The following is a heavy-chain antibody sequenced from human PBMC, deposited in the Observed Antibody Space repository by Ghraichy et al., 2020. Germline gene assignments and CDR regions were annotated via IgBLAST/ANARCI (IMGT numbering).Heavy chain of an antibody. Sequence: GSLNISCAASGFTFSSYWMHWVRQAPGKGLVWVSRINSDGSSTSYADSVKGRFTISRDNAKNTLYLQMNSLRAEDTAVYYCARDRSDCSGGSCYRQFDYWGQGTLVTVSS. J-gene: IGHJ4*02. CDR3: ARDRSDCSGGSCYRQFDY. D-gene: IGHD2-15*01. CDR2: INSDGSST. V-gene: IGHV3-74*01. CDR1: GFTFSSYW.